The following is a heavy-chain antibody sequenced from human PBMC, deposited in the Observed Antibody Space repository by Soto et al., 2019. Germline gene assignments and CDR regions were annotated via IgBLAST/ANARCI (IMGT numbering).Heavy chain of an antibody. V-gene: IGHV4-34*01. CDR1: GGSFSGYY. CDR2: INHSGST. J-gene: IGHJ4*02. CDR3: ARARNYDFWSGPSPTDFDY. Sequence: SETLSLTCAVYGGSFSGYYWSWIRQPPGKRLEWIGEINHSGSTIYNPSLKSRVTISVDTSKNQFSLKLSSVTAADTAVYYCARARNYDFWSGPSPTDFDYWGQGTLVTVSS. D-gene: IGHD3-3*01.